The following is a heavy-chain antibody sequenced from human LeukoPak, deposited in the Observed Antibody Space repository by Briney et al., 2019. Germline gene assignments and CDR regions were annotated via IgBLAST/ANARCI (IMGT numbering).Heavy chain of an antibody. V-gene: IGHV3-30-3*01. D-gene: IGHD3-10*01. CDR1: GFTFSTYF. J-gene: IGHJ3*02. CDR2: IASDGSHT. CDR3: ARERQDTIVHSGAFDI. Sequence: GRSLRLSCAASGFTFSTYFMHWVRQAPGKGLEWVAVIASDGSHTFYAESVKGRFTTSRDNSKNTLYLQMNSLRAEDTAVYFCARERQDTIVHSGAFDIWGQGTMVTVSS.